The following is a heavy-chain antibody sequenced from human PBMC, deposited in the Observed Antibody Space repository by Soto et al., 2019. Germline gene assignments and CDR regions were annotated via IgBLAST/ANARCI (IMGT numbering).Heavy chain of an antibody. V-gene: IGHV6-1*01. CDR2: TYYRSGWYN. J-gene: IGHJ4*02. CDR1: GDSVSSNSAA. Sequence: PSPTLSLTCAISGDSVSSNSAACNWIRQSPSRGLEWLGRTYYRSGWYNDYAVSVKSRITVNPDTSKTQFSLQLKSVTPEDTAVYYCARTEGYFDYWGQGTLVTVSS. CDR3: ARTEGYFDY.